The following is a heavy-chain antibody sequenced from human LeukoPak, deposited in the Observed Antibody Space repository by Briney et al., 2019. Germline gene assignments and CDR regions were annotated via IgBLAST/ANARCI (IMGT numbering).Heavy chain of an antibody. CDR1: GGSISSRRYF. CDR2: IYYTGST. Sequence: PSETLSLTCFVSGGSISSRRYFWGWIRQPPGKGLEWIGSIYYTGSTYYNPSLRSRVTISGDTSKNQFSLKLTSVTAADTAVYYFASRGISMGSEYFQGWGQGTLVTVSS. V-gene: IGHV4-39*01. CDR3: ASRGISMGSEYFQG. J-gene: IGHJ1*01. D-gene: IGHD2/OR15-2a*01.